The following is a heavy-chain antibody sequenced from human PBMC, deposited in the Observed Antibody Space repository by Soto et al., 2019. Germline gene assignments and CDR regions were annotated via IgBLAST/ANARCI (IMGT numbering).Heavy chain of an antibody. J-gene: IGHJ2*01. Sequence: QVQLQESGPGLVKPSQTLSLTCTVSGGSISSGDYYWSWIRQPPGQGLEWIGYIYYSGSTYYNPSLKSRVTISVDTSKNQFSLKLSSVTAADTAVYYCAREGDYYDSSGRYFDLWGRGTLVTVSS. V-gene: IGHV4-30-4*01. CDR1: GGSISSGDYY. CDR2: IYYSGST. D-gene: IGHD3-22*01. CDR3: AREGDYYDSSGRYFDL.